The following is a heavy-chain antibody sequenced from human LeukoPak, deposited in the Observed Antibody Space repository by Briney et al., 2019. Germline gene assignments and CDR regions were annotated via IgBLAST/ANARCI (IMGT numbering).Heavy chain of an antibody. D-gene: IGHD3-3*01. V-gene: IGHV3-53*01. CDR1: GFAVSSNY. CDR3: ARTTIFGVGFDY. CDR2: TYSGGST. Sequence: GGSLRLSCAASGFAVSSNYMSWVRQAPGKGLEWVSVTYSGGSTYYADSVKGRFTISRDNSKNTLYLQMNSLRAEDTAVYYCARTTIFGVGFDYRGDGTLVTVSS. J-gene: IGHJ4*01.